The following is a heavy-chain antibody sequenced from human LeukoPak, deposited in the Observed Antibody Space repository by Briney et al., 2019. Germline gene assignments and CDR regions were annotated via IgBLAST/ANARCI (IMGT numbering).Heavy chain of an antibody. Sequence: PETLSLTCTVSGGSISSYYWSWIRQPPGKGLDWIGYIYHSGSTNYNPSLKSRFTISLDTSKNQFSLKLSSVTAADTAVYYCAELGITMIGGVWGKGTTVTISS. CDR1: GGSISSYY. V-gene: IGHV4-59*01. CDR3: AELGITMIGGV. D-gene: IGHD3-10*02. CDR2: IYHSGST. J-gene: IGHJ6*04.